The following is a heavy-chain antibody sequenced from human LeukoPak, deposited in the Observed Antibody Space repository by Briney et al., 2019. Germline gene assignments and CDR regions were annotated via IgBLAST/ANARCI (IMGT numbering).Heavy chain of an antibody. CDR2: IHYSGST. J-gene: IGHJ4*02. Sequence: PSETLSLTCNVSGGSISSSSYYWGWIRQPPGKGLEWIGSIHYSGSTYYTPSLKSRGTISVDTSKNQFSLKLSSVTAADTAVYYCARGPASFTMVRGVITKFDYWGQGTLVTVSS. CDR3: ARGPASFTMVRGVITKFDY. V-gene: IGHV4-39*07. D-gene: IGHD3-10*01. CDR1: GGSISSSSYY.